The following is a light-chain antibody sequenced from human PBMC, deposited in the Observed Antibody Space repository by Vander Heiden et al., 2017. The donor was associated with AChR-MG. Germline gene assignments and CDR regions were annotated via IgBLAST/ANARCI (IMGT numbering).Light chain of an antibody. V-gene: IGLV1-51*01. CDR1: SSNIGDNY. J-gene: IGLJ3*02. CDR3: GTWDSSLTAGV. Sequence: QSVLTQPPSVSAAPGQKVSISCFGSSSNIGDNYVSWYQKLPGTAPKRLVFDDKRASGIPDRFSGSKSGTSATLDITGLQTADEADYYCGTWDSSLTAGVFGGGTKLTVL. CDR2: DD.